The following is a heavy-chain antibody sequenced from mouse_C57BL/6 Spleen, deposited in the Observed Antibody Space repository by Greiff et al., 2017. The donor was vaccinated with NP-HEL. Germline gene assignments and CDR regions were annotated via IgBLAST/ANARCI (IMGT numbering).Heavy chain of an antibody. Sequence: QVQLQQSGAELVMPGASVKLSCKASGYTFTSYWMHWVKQRPGQGLEWIGEIDPSDSYTNYNQKFKGKSTLTVDKSSSTAYMQLSSLTSEDSAVYYCARSHYYGSSYEGYFDVWGTGTTVTVSS. CDR3: ARSHYYGSSYEGYFDV. CDR1: GYTFTSYW. J-gene: IGHJ1*03. CDR2: IDPSDSYT. D-gene: IGHD1-1*01. V-gene: IGHV1-69*01.